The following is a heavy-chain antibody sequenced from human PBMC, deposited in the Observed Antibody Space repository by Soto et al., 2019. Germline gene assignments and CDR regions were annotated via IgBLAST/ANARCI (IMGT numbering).Heavy chain of an antibody. V-gene: IGHV1-69*13. CDR2: IIPIFGTA. CDR1: GGTFSSYA. CDR3: ARPPDIVVVPAAKTFPIYYYYYGMDV. D-gene: IGHD2-2*01. Sequence: GASVKVSCKASGGTFSSYAISWVRQAPGQGLEWMGGIIPIFGTANYAQKFQGRVTITADESTSTAYMELSSLRSEDTAVYYCARPPDIVVVPAAKTFPIYYYYYGMDVWG. J-gene: IGHJ6*01.